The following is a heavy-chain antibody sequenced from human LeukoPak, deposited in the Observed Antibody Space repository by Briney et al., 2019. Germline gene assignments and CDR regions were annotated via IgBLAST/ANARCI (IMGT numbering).Heavy chain of an antibody. CDR2: INPNNGTA. CDR3: ARVRSVAEYDY. J-gene: IGHJ4*02. CDR1: GYSFTTYY. Sequence: ASVKVSCKASGYSFTTYYIHWLRQAPGQGFEWMGLINPNNGTAKYPQKFQGRVTMTRDTSTRTVYVHLSGLRSEDTAVYYCARVRSVAEYDYWGQGTLVTVSS. D-gene: IGHD6-19*01. V-gene: IGHV1-46*01.